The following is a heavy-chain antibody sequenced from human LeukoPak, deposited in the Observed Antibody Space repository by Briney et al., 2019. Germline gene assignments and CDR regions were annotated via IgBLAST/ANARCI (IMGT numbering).Heavy chain of an antibody. V-gene: IGHV3-21*01. J-gene: IGHJ4*02. CDR1: GFTFSSYN. CDR3: ARDLSVGSKPDLGFDY. D-gene: IGHD1-26*01. Sequence: GGSLRLSCVASGFTFSSYNMNWVRQAPGKGLEWVSSISSSSRYIYYTDSVKGRFTISRDNAKNSLYLQMNSLRAEDTAVYYCARDLSVGSKPDLGFDYWGQGTLVTVSS. CDR2: ISSSSRYI.